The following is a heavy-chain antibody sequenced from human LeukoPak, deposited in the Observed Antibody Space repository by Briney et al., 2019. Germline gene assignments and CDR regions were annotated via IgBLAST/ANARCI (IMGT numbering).Heavy chain of an antibody. CDR1: GFTFSSYA. J-gene: IGHJ4*02. Sequence: GGSLRLSCAASGFTFSSYAMSWVRQAPGKGLEWVSAISGSGGSTYYADSVKGRFTISRDSAKNSLYLQMNSLRAEDTALYYCAKDLEYSAAAASPFDYWGQGTLVTVSS. V-gene: IGHV3-23*01. D-gene: IGHD6-13*01. CDR2: ISGSGGST. CDR3: AKDLEYSAAAASPFDY.